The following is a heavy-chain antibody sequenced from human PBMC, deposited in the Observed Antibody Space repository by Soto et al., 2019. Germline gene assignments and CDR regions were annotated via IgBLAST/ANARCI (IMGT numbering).Heavy chain of an antibody. CDR3: ARDGAYGDYRPYYFDY. CDR2: INPNSGGT. D-gene: IGHD4-17*01. J-gene: IGHJ4*02. Sequence: ASVKVSCKASGYTFTGYYMHWVRQAPGQGLEWMGWINPNSGGTNYAQKFQGWVTMTRDTSISTAYMELSRLRSDDTAVYYCARDGAYGDYRPYYFDYWGQGTLVTVSS. CDR1: GYTFTGYY. V-gene: IGHV1-2*04.